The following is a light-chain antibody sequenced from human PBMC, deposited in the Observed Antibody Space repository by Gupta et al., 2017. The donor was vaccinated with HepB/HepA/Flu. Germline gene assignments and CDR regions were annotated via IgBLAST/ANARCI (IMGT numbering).Light chain of an antibody. J-gene: IGKJ2*01. V-gene: IGKV3-20*01. Sequence: EIVWTHSPGTLSLSPGERATLACRASQSVSSSYLAWYQQKPGQAPRLLISGASNGSTGVPDRFSAPGYGVDVTLTITRAVPEEFAVYYCQHDCNSPLYTFGQGTXLEI. CDR2: GAS. CDR3: QHDCNSPLYT. CDR1: QSVSSSY.